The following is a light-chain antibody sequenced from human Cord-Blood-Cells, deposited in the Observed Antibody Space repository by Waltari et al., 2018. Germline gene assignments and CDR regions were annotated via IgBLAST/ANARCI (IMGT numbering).Light chain of an antibody. V-gene: IGLV2-14*01. Sequence: QSALTQPASVSGSPGQSTPISCTGPSSDVGGYNYVPWYQQHPGKTPKLMSYEVSNRPSGVSNRFAGSKSGNTASLTISGRQAEDEADYYCSSYTSSSTLVFGTGTKVTVL. CDR1: SSDVGGYNY. CDR2: EVS. J-gene: IGLJ1*01. CDR3: SSYTSSSTLV.